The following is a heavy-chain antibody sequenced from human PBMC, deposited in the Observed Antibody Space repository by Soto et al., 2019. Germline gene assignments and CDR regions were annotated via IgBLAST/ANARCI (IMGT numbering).Heavy chain of an antibody. J-gene: IGHJ4*02. D-gene: IGHD5-12*01. CDR3: GTGIVATPK. Sequence: GGSLRLSCAASGFTLSSYSMNWVRQAPGKGLEWVSYISGSSTSIYYADSVKGRFTISRDNAKNSLYLQMNSLRAEDTAVYYCGTGIVATPKWGQGTLVTVSS. CDR2: ISGSSTSI. CDR1: GFTLSSYS. V-gene: IGHV3-48*01.